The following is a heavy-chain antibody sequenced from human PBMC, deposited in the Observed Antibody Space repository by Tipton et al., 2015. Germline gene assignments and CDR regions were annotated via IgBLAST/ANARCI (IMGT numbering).Heavy chain of an antibody. CDR1: GASFSAFY. J-gene: IGHJ4*02. CDR3: ARGSVVAAIPFDY. D-gene: IGHD5-12*01. V-gene: IGHV4-34*01. Sequence: TLSLTCEVNGASFSAFYWTWLRQSPGKGLEWIGEISQSGSTNYNPSLKSRVTISVDTSKNQFSLKLSSVTAADTAVYYCARGSVVAAIPFDYWGQGTLVTVSS. CDR2: ISQSGST.